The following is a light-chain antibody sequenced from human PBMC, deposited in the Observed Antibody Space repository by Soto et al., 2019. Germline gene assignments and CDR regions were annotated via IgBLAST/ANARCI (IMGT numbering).Light chain of an antibody. CDR1: TSNIGSNY. Sequence: QAVVTQPPSASGTPGQGVTISCSGSTSNIGSNYVCWYQQLPGTAPKLLIHRNDQRPSGVPDRFSASKSGTSASLAISGLRSEDEADYYCAAWDGSLSGGVFGTGTKLTVL. CDR2: RND. J-gene: IGLJ1*01. V-gene: IGLV1-47*01. CDR3: AAWDGSLSGGV.